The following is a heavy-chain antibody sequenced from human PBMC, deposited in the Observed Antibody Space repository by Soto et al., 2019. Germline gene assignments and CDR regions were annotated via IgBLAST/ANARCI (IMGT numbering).Heavy chain of an antibody. CDR3: ASALVPAADGELWYGEHFDY. J-gene: IGHJ4*02. CDR1: GGTFSSYA. Sequence: QVQLVQSGAEVKKPGSSVKVSCKASGGTFSSYAISWVRQAPGQGLEWMGGIIPIFGTANYAQKFQGRVTMTADESTSTAYRELSSLRSEDTAVYYCASALVPAADGELWYGEHFDYWGQGTLVTVSS. CDR2: IIPIFGTA. V-gene: IGHV1-69*12. D-gene: IGHD2-2*01.